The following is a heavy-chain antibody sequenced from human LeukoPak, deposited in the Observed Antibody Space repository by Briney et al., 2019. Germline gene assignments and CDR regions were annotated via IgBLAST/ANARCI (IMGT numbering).Heavy chain of an antibody. J-gene: IGHJ5*02. CDR2: ISYSGST. V-gene: IGHV4-59*01. D-gene: IGHD1-1*01. CDR3: AREGTAGTNLNWFDP. CDR1: GGSISSYY. Sequence: SETLSLTCSVSGGSISSYYWTWIRQPPGKGLEWIGYISYSGSTNFNPSLKSRVTISVDTSKNQFSLKLSSVTAADTAVYYCAREGTAGTNLNWFDPWGQVTPVTVSS.